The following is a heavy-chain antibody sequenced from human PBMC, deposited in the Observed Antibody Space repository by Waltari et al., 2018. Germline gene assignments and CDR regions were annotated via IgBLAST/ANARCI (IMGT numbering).Heavy chain of an antibody. D-gene: IGHD1-26*01. J-gene: IGHJ6*02. Sequence: QVQLVQSGAEVKKPGSSVKVSCKASGGTFSSYAISWVRQAPGQGLEWMGGIIPIFGTANYAQKFQGRVTITTDESTSTAYMELSSLRSEDTAVYYCARDFGLDSGSYYKYYGMDVWGQGTTVTVSS. V-gene: IGHV1-69*05. CDR1: GGTFSSYA. CDR2: IIPIFGTA. CDR3: ARDFGLDSGSYYKYYGMDV.